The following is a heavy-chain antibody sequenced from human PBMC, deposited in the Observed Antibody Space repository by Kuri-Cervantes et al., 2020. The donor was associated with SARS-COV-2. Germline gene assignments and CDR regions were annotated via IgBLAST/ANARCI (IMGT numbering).Heavy chain of an antibody. Sequence: KVSCKGSGYSFTTYWIGWVRQMPGKGLEWVGIIYPGDSDTRYSPSFQGQVTISADKSITTAYLQWSSLKASDTAIYYCASRGTTVPAGNYWVQGTLVTVSS. V-gene: IGHV5-51*01. J-gene: IGHJ4*02. CDR1: GYSFTTYW. D-gene: IGHD4-17*01. CDR2: IYPGDSDT. CDR3: ASRGTTVPAGNY.